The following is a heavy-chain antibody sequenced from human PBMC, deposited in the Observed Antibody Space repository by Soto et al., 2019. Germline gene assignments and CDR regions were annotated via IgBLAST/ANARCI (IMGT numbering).Heavy chain of an antibody. CDR2: IYPGDSDT. D-gene: IGHD2-15*01. V-gene: IGHV5-51*01. J-gene: IGHJ3*02. Sequence: GESLKISCKGSGYSFTSYWIGWVRQMPGKGLEWMGIIYPGDSDTRYSPSFQGQVTISADKSISTAYLQWSTLRAEDTAVYYCAKDVYCSGDNCYHDALHIWGQGTMVTVSS. CDR3: AKDVYCSGDNCYHDALHI. CDR1: GYSFTSYW.